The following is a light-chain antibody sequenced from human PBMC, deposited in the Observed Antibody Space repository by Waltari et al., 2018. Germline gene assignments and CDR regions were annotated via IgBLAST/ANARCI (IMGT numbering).Light chain of an antibody. J-gene: IGLJ2*01. CDR1: SSNLGTNY. V-gene: IGLV1-51*01. CDR2: DNN. Sequence: QSVLPQPPSVSAAPGQKVTISCSGSSSNLGTNYASWYQQLPGTAPKLLIYDNNKRPSGIPDRFSGSKSGTSATLGITGLQTGDEADYYCGTWDSSLSAVVFGGGTKLTVL. CDR3: GTWDSSLSAVV.